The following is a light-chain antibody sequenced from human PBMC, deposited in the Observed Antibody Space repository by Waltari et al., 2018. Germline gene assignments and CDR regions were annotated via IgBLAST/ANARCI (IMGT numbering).Light chain of an antibody. V-gene: IGKV1-5*03. Sequence: TGGASEGGKDDVAWYQHQTGKDPKVLVHKASRLESGVAARLSGSGYGTELTRTISSLEPDDVATYYCHQYNTCPLTFGGGTKVEIK. CDR2: KAS. CDR1: EGGKDD. J-gene: IGKJ4*01. CDR3: HQYNTCPLT.